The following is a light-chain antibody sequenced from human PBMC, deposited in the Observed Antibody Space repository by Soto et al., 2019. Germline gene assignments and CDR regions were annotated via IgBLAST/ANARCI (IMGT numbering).Light chain of an antibody. V-gene: IGLV2-8*01. CDR1: SRDVGGYNY. J-gene: IGLJ1*01. CDR2: EVN. Sequence: QSVLTQPPSASGSPGQSVTISCTGTSRDVGGYNYVSWFQQHPGKAPKLIIHEVNQRPSGVPDRFSGSKSGNTASLTVSGLQAEDEGTYYCSSYGGYNNVVFGTGTKGTVL. CDR3: SSYGGYNNVV.